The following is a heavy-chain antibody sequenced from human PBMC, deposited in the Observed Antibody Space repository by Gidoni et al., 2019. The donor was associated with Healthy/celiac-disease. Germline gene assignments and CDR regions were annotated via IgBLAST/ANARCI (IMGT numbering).Heavy chain of an antibody. CDR2: ISSSGSTI. V-gene: IGHV3-11*01. Sequence: QVQLVESGGGLVKPGGSLRLSCAASGFTFSDYYMSCIRQAPGKGLEWVSYISSSGSTIYYADSVKGRFTISRDNAKNSLYLQMNSLRAEDTAVYYCARDSNYYDSSGYRWNYYYGMDVWGQGTTVTVSS. J-gene: IGHJ6*02. CDR3: ARDSNYYDSSGYRWNYYYGMDV. D-gene: IGHD3-22*01. CDR1: GFTFSDYY.